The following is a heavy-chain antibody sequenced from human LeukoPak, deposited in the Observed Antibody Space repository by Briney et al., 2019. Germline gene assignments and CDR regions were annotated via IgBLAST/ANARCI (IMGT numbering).Heavy chain of an antibody. D-gene: IGHD2-15*01. V-gene: IGHV4-59*01. J-gene: IGHJ4*02. CDR3: ARGGSKQEY. CDR1: GGSISSYY. Sequence: PSETLSLTCTVSGGSISSYYWSWIRHPPGKGLEWIGYIYYTGSTNYNPSLKSRVTISVDTSKNQFSLKLSSVTAADTAVYYCARGGSKQEYWGQGTLVSVSS. CDR2: IYYTGST.